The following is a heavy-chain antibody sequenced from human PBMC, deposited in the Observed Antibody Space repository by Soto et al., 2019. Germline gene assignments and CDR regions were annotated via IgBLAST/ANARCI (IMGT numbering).Heavy chain of an antibody. D-gene: IGHD5-18*01. CDR2: GNGAGTI. Sequence: PGGSLRVSCAASGFTFTSYVMNWVRQAPGKGLEWVSAGNGAGTIDDTDSVKGRFTISRGNSKNTLYLQTSSLRAEDTGVYFCARDRIGYGRFEYWGQGTQVTVS. J-gene: IGHJ4*02. V-gene: IGHV3-23*01. CDR1: GFTFTSYV. CDR3: ARDRIGYGRFEY.